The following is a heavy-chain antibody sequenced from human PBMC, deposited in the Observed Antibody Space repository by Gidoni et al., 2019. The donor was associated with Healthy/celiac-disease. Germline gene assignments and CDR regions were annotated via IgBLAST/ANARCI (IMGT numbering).Heavy chain of an antibody. CDR3: ASTGGYSSSWYAYYYYGMDV. CDR2: IKQDGSEK. V-gene: IGHV3-7*01. D-gene: IGHD6-13*01. CDR1: GFTFSSYW. J-gene: IGHJ6*02. Sequence: EVQLVESGGGLVQPGGSLRRSCAAAGFTFSSYWMRWVRQAPGKGLEWVANIKQDGSEKYYVDSVKGRFTISRDNAKNSLYLQMNSLRAEDTAVYYCASTGGYSSSWYAYYYYGMDVWGQGTTVAVSS.